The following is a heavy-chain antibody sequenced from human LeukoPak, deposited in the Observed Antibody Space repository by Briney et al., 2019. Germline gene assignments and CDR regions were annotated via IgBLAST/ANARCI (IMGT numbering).Heavy chain of an antibody. J-gene: IGHJ3*02. CDR1: GGSISSYY. D-gene: IGHD3-10*01. CDR2: IYYSGST. CDR3: ARVSPMVRGVIITGAFDI. V-gene: IGHV4-59*01. Sequence: SETLSLTCTVSGGSISSYYWSWIRQPPGKGLEWIGYIYYSGSTNYNPSLKSRVTISVDTSKNQFSLKLSSVTAADTAVYYCARVSPMVRGVIITGAFDIWGQRTMVTVSS.